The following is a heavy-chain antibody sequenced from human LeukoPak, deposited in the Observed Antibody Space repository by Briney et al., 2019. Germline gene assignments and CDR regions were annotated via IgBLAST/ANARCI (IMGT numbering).Heavy chain of an antibody. D-gene: IGHD5-24*01. CDR2: IYYSGST. CDR3: AREDGAGDFDY. J-gene: IGHJ4*02. Sequence: SETLSLTCTVSGGSISSGDYYWRWIRQPPGKGLEWIGYIYYSGSTNYNPSLKSRVTISVDTSKNQFSLKLSSVTAADTAVYYCAREDGAGDFDYWGQGTLVTVSS. V-gene: IGHV4-61*08. CDR1: GGSISSGDYY.